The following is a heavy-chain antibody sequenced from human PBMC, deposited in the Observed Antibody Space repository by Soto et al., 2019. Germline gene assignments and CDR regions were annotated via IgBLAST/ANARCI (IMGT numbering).Heavy chain of an antibody. V-gene: IGHV1-18*01. CDR1: GYTFTSYG. CDR3: ARAHDYVWGSYRPPDRWFDP. J-gene: IGHJ5*02. Sequence: ASVKVSCKASGYTFTSYGISWVRQAPGQGLEWMGWISAYNGNTNYAQKLQGRVTMTTDTSTSTAYMELRSLRSDDTAVYYCARAHDYVWGSYRPPDRWFDPWGQGTLVTVSS. D-gene: IGHD3-16*02. CDR2: ISAYNGNT.